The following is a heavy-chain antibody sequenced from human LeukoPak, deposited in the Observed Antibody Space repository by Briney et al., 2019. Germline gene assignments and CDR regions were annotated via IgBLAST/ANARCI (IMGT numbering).Heavy chain of an antibody. CDR3: ARGSHYYDSSGPSDAFDI. V-gene: IGHV3-21*01. CDR2: ISSSSSYI. Sequence: GGSLRLSCAASGFTFSSSSMNRVRQAPGKGLEWGSSISSSSSYIYYADSVKGRFTISRDNAKNSPYLQMNSLRAEDTAVYYCARGSHYYDSSGPSDAFDIWGQGTMVTVSS. CDR1: GFTFSSSS. D-gene: IGHD3-22*01. J-gene: IGHJ3*02.